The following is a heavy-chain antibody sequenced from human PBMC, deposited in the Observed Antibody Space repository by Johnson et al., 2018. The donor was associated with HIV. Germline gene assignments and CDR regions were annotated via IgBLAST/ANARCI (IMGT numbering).Heavy chain of an antibody. D-gene: IGHD7-27*01. J-gene: IGHJ3*02. CDR2: INWNGGST. V-gene: IGHV3-20*04. CDR1: GFSIDDYA. Sequence: VQLVETGGGVVRPGGSLRLSCAAFGFSIDDYAMSWVRQVPGKGLEWVSGINWNGGSTNYAASVKGRFVISRDNARNSQYLQMHGLTVDDTALYLCARVPTTQDSRLTGDFGAFDIWGEGTMVTVSS. CDR3: ARVPTTQDSRLTGDFGAFDI.